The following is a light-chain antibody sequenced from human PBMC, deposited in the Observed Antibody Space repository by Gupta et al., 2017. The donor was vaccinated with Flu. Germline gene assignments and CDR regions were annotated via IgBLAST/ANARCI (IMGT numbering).Light chain of an antibody. J-gene: IGKJ4*01. CDR1: QSGGTY. Sequence: ELVFTQSPATLSLSPGEGATLSCRASQSGGTYIGWYQQKPGQAPRLVIYDVSNRATGIPARFSGSGSGTDFTLKISSLEPEDGAVYYCKQRRNWPLTFGGGTKVEIK. CDR3: KQRRNWPLT. CDR2: DVS. V-gene: IGKV3-11*01.